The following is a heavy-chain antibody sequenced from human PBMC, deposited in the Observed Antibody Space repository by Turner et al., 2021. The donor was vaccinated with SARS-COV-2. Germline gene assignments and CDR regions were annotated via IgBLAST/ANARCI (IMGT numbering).Heavy chain of an antibody. CDR1: GFTFGDYA. CDR2: IRSKAYGGTT. D-gene: IGHD3-22*01. Sequence: EVQLVESGGGLVQPGRSLRLSCTASGFTFGDYAMSWFRQGPGKGLEWVGFIRSKAYGGTTEYAASVKGRFTISRDDSKSIAYLQMNSLKTEDTAVYYCTSDSSGYYGEGGDYWGQGTLVTVSS. J-gene: IGHJ4*02. CDR3: TSDSSGYYGEGGDY. V-gene: IGHV3-49*03.